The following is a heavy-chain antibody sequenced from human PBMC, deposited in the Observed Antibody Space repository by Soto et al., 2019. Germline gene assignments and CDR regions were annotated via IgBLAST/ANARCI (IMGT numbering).Heavy chain of an antibody. CDR1: GGSFSGYY. J-gene: IGHJ5*02. CDR3: ARDKNYYGSGSYFRAHNWFDP. CDR2: INHSGST. D-gene: IGHD3-10*01. Sequence: SETLSLTCAVYGGSFSGYYWIWIRQPPGKGLEWIGEINHSGSTNYNPSLKSRVTISVDTSKNQFSLKLSSVTAADTAVYYCARDKNYYGSGSYFRAHNWFDPWGQGTLVTVSS. V-gene: IGHV4-34*01.